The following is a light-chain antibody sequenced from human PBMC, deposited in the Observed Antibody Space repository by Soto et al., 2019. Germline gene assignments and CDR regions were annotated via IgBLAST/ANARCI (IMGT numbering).Light chain of an antibody. CDR2: AAS. CDR3: QQSYSSPPT. J-gene: IGKJ1*01. CDR1: QSISTY. Sequence: DIQMTQSPSSLSASVGDRVTITCRASQSISTYLNWYQQKPGKAPKLLIFAASSLQSGVPSRFSGSRSGPDFTLTISSLQPEDFATHYCQQSYSSPPTFGQGTKVDIK. V-gene: IGKV1-39*01.